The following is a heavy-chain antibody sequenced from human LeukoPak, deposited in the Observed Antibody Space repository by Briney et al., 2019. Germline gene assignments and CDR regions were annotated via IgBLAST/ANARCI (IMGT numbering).Heavy chain of an antibody. CDR3: AREEGGYIGKDAFDI. J-gene: IGHJ3*02. CDR2: IIPIFGTA. V-gene: IGHV1-69*13. CDR1: GGTFSSYA. D-gene: IGHD5-12*01. Sequence: SVKVFCKASGGTFSSYAISWVRQAPGQGLEWMGGIIPIFGTANYVQKFQGRVTITADESTSTAYMELSSLRSEDTAVYYCAREEGGYIGKDAFDIWGQGTMVTVSS.